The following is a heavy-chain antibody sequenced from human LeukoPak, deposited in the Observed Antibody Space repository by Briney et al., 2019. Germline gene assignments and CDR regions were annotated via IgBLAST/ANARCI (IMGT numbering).Heavy chain of an antibody. Sequence: SETLSLTCTVSGYSISSGYYWGWIRPPPGKGLEWIGSIYHSGSTYYNPSLKSRVTISVDTSKNQFSLKLSSVTAADTAVYYCARDYAWGSYPNWFDPWGQGTLVTVSS. V-gene: IGHV4-38-2*02. J-gene: IGHJ5*02. CDR3: ARDYAWGSYPNWFDP. CDR1: GYSISSGYY. D-gene: IGHD3-16*01. CDR2: IYHSGST.